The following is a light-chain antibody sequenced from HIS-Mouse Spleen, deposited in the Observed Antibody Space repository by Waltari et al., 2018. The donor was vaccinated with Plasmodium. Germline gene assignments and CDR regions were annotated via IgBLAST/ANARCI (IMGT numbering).Light chain of an antibody. CDR2: AAS. CDR3: QQSYSTWT. Sequence: DIETTQSPSSLSASVGDRVTITCRASQSISSYLNWYQQKPGKAPKLLIYAASSLQSGVPSRFSGGRSGTDFTLTISSLQPEDFATYYCQQSYSTWTFGQGTKVEIK. V-gene: IGKV1-39*01. CDR1: QSISSY. J-gene: IGKJ1*01.